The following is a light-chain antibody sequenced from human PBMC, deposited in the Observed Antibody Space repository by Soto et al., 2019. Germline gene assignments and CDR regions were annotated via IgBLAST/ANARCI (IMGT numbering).Light chain of an antibody. CDR3: QQYDNFPPIT. CDR2: DAS. Sequence: IQMTQAPSSLSASVGDRVTITGQASQDISTHLNRYPQTRGKAPELLMFDASNLEPGVPSRFSGSGSGTDFTLTISSLQPEDVATYFCQQYDNFPPITFGQGTRLQIK. CDR1: QDISTH. J-gene: IGKJ5*01. V-gene: IGKV1-33*01.